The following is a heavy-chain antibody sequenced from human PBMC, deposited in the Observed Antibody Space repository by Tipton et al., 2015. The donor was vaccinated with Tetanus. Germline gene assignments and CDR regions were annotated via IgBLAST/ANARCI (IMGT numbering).Heavy chain of an antibody. J-gene: IGHJ4*02. V-gene: IGHV4-59*01. CDR3: ARANFDSSKKGPFDS. Sequence: TLSLTCSVSGASLSTSHWAWIRQPPGKGLEWLAYISYSGSTNSNYALKSRITISRDTSKNQISLKLTSVTAADTAVYFCARANFDSSKKGPFDSWGQGILVIVSA. CDR2: ISYSGST. D-gene: IGHD3-3*01. CDR1: GASLSTSH.